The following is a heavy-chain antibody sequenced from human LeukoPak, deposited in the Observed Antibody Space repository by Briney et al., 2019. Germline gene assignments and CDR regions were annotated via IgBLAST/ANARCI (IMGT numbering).Heavy chain of an antibody. V-gene: IGHV3-33*08. Sequence: GGSLRLSCTASGFTLSTYAMSWVRQAPGKGLGWVAVIWYDGSNKYYADSVKGRFTISRDNSKNTLYLQMNSLRAEDTAVYYCARDHRFYDSSGYSSALDYWGQGTLVTVSS. D-gene: IGHD3-22*01. CDR1: GFTLSTYA. CDR3: ARDHRFYDSSGYSSALDY. CDR2: IWYDGSNK. J-gene: IGHJ4*02.